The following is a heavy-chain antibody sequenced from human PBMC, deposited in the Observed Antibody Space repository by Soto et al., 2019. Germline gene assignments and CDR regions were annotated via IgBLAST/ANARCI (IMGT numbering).Heavy chain of an antibody. CDR3: ARLTSRISAASHGRSNWLDP. D-gene: IGHD2-15*01. Sequence: SETLSLTCAVSGVSLTSGNWWTWVRQSPQRGLEYIGEIFHDGTANYHPSLKSRLTMSIDTSKGQFSLKMSSVTAADTGVYYCARLTSRISAASHGRSNWLDPWGPGTLVTVS. J-gene: IGHJ5*02. CDR2: IFHDGTA. V-gene: IGHV4-4*02. CDR1: GVSLTSGNW.